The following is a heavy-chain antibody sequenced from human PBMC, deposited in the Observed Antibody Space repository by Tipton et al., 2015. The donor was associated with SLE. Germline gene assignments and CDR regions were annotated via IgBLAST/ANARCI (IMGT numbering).Heavy chain of an antibody. J-gene: IGHJ3*02. V-gene: IGHV4-61*09. CDR1: GGSITSGSYY. CDR2: IYTSGST. Sequence: TLSLTCTVSGGSITSGSYYWSWLRQPAGKGLEWIGHIYTSGSTNYNPSLKSRVTISVDTSKNQFSLKLSSVTAADTAVYYCATFREMVQGVIGAFNIWGQGTMVTVSS. CDR3: ATFREMVQGVIGAFNI. D-gene: IGHD3-10*01.